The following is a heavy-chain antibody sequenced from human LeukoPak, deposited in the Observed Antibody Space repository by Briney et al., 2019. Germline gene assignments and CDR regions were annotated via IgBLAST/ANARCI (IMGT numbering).Heavy chain of an antibody. D-gene: IGHD6-13*01. CDR3: ARDSSSWYSLQYFQH. CDR1: GFTFSSYS. CDR2: ISSSSSYI. Sequence: PGGSLRLSCAASGFTFSSYSMNWVRQAPGKGLEWVSSISSSSSYIYYADSVKGRFTISRDNAKNSLYLQMNSLRAGDTAVYYCARDSSSWYSLQYFQHWGQGTLVSVPS. V-gene: IGHV3-21*01. J-gene: IGHJ1*01.